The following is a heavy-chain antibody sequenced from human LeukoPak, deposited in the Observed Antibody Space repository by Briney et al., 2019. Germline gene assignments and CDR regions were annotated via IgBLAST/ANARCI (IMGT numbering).Heavy chain of an antibody. Sequence: GGSLRLSCAASGFTFSGSAMHWVRQASGKGLEWVGRIRSKANSYATAYAASVKGRFTISRDYSKNTAYLQMNSLKTEDTAVYYCTSPHYYDSSGRGGYWGQGTLVTVSS. D-gene: IGHD3-22*01. CDR2: IRSKANSYAT. CDR3: TSPHYYDSSGRGGY. V-gene: IGHV3-73*01. CDR1: GFTFSGSA. J-gene: IGHJ4*02.